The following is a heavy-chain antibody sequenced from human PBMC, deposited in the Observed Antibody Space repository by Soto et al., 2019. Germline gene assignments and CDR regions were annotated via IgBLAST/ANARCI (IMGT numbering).Heavy chain of an antibody. V-gene: IGHV1-69*06. CDR1: GGTFSSYA. CDR3: ARDPQSPGAFDI. D-gene: IGHD6-19*01. J-gene: IGHJ3*02. CDR2: IIPIFGTA. Sequence: QVQLVQSGAEVKKPGSSVKVSCEASGGTFSSYAISWVRQAPGQGLEWMGGIIPIFGTANYAQKFQGRGTITADKSTSTAYMELSSLRSEDTAVYYCARDPQSPGAFDIWGQGTMVTVSS.